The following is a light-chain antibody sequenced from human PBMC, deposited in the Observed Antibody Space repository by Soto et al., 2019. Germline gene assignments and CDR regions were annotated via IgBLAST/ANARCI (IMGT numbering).Light chain of an antibody. CDR2: VAS. CDR3: QKYHSAPWT. CDR1: QGISNY. V-gene: IGKV1-27*01. J-gene: IGKJ1*01. Sequence: DIQMTQSPSSLSASVGDRVTITCRASQGISNYLAWYQQQPGKVPKLLIYVASTLQSGVPSRFSGSGSGTDFTLTISSLQPEDVATYYCQKYHSAPWTFGQGTNVEIK.